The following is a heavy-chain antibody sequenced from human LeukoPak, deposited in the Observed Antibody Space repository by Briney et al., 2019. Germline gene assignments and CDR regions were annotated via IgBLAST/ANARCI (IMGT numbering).Heavy chain of an antibody. CDR3: ARDPGYSSPWYFDL. V-gene: IGHV4-34*01. CDR1: GGSFSGYY. Sequence: SETLSLTCAVYGGSFSGYYWSWIRQPPGKGLEWIGEINHSGSTNYNPSLKSRVTMSVDTSKNQFSLKLSSVTAADTAVYYCARDPGYSSPWYFDLWGRGTLVTVSS. D-gene: IGHD5-18*01. CDR2: INHSGST. J-gene: IGHJ2*01.